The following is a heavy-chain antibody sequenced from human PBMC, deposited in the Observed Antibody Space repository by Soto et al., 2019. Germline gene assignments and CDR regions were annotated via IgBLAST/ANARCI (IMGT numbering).Heavy chain of an antibody. J-gene: IGHJ3*02. CDR2: INPNSGAT. D-gene: IGHD2-21*01. V-gene: IGHV1-2*02. CDR3: ARLGDQKHLHAGFDM. CDR1: GYTFTDFF. Sequence: GASVKVSCKASGYTFTDFFIPWVRRVPGQGLEWMVWINPNSGATEYAQNRVTMTRDTSITTVYLQLSRLTFDDTAVYYCARLGDQKHLHAGFDMWG.